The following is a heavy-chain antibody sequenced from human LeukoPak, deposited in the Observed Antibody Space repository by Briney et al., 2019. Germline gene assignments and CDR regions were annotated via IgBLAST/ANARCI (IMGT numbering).Heavy chain of an antibody. Sequence: SQTLSLTCAVSGGSINSGGYSWSWIRQPPGKGLEWMGYIYHSGSTYYNPSLKSRVTISVDTSKNQFSLKLSSVTAADTAVYYCADSSGYHGIALDIWGQGTMVTVSS. D-gene: IGHD3-22*01. CDR3: ADSSGYHGIALDI. CDR2: IYHSGST. CDR1: GGSINSGGYS. J-gene: IGHJ3*02. V-gene: IGHV4-30-2*01.